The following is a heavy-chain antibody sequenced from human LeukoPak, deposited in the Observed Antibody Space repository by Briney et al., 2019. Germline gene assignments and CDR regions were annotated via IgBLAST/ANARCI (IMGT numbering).Heavy chain of an antibody. Sequence: GGSLRLSCAASGFTFSSYGMNWVRQPPGKGLEWVSTISGSGGSTYYAESVKGRSTISRDSSKNTLYLQMNSLRAEDTAFYYCAKADGSMTGSCFDYWGQGTLVTVSS. D-gene: IGHD1-14*01. J-gene: IGHJ4*02. CDR2: ISGSGGST. CDR1: GFTFSSYG. V-gene: IGHV3-23*01. CDR3: AKADGSMTGSCFDY.